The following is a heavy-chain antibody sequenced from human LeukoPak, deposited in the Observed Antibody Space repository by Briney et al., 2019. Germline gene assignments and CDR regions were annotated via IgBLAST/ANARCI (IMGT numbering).Heavy chain of an antibody. J-gene: IGHJ4*02. Sequence: GGSLRLSCAASGFTFSTYAMSWVRQAPGKGLEWVSSISGSGDSTYYGDSVKGRFTISRDNSKNTLFLQMNSLRAEDTAVYYCAKWARNYGDYRAFDYWGQGTLVTVSS. CDR3: AKWARNYGDYRAFDY. D-gene: IGHD4-17*01. CDR1: GFTFSTYA. CDR2: ISGSGDST. V-gene: IGHV3-23*01.